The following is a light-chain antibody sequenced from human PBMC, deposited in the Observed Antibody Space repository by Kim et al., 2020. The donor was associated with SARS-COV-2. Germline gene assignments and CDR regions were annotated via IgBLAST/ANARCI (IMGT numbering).Light chain of an antibody. CDR1: TSDIGSNY. CDR2: RNN. Sequence: GPRVTISCSGSTSDIGSNYVCWYQQHPGTAPKLLIYRNNQRPSGVPDRFSVSKSGTSASLAISGLRSDDEADYYCAKWDDSLNGPVFGGGTKLTVL. CDR3: AKWDDSLNGPV. V-gene: IGLV1-47*01. J-gene: IGLJ3*02.